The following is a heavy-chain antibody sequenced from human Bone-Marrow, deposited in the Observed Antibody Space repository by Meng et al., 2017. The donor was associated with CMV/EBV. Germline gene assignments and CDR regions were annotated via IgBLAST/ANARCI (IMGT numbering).Heavy chain of an antibody. CDR2: TRYDGSTK. CDR1: GFTFTSYG. V-gene: IGHV3-30*02. J-gene: IGHJ4*02. D-gene: IGHD2-15*01. CDR3: ARGVVVAAILGY. Sequence: GESLKISCAASGFTFTSYGMHWVRQAPGKGLEWVAFTRYDGSTKHYADSLKGRFTISRDNSKNTLYLQMSSLRVEDTAVYFCARGVVVAAILGYWGQGTLVTVPS.